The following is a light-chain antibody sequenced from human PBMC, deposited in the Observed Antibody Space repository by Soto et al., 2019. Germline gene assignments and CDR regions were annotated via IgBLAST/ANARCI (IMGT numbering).Light chain of an antibody. CDR1: QSVSSNY. CDR2: RAS. Sequence: EIVLTQSPGTVSLSPGERATLSCRASQSVSSNYLAWYQQKPGQAPKVLIYRASSRATGIPDRFTGSGSGTDFTLTISRLEPEDFAVYYCQQYGSSPPITFGQGTRLEIK. J-gene: IGKJ5*01. CDR3: QQYGSSPPIT. V-gene: IGKV3-20*01.